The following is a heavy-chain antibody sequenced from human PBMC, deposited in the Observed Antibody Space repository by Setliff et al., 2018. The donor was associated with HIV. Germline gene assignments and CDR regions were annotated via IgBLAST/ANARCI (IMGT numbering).Heavy chain of an antibody. V-gene: IGHV4-59*01. CDR2: IHYSGSS. D-gene: IGHD1-1*01. Sequence: PSETLSLTCTVSGGSISGYYWSWVRQPPEKRLELIGFIHYSGSSDYNPSLKIRITIPVDMSRNQFSLVLSSVTAADTAVYYCARFQAWQLGRRGGYYYYMDVWGKGTTVTVSS. CDR3: ARFQAWQLGRRGGYYYYMDV. J-gene: IGHJ6*03. CDR1: GGSISGYY.